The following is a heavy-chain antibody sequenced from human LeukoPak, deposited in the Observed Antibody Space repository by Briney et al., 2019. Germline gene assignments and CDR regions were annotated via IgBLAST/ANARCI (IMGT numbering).Heavy chain of an antibody. Sequence: PSETLSLTCTVSDDSITIYYWSWIRQPPGKGREWIGYIDHTGITNYNPSLNSRVTISRDTSKNHFSLELSSATAADTAVYYYYYFYMDVWAKGPRSPSP. CDR1: DDSITIYY. CDR3: YYFYMDV. J-gene: IGHJ6*03. V-gene: IGHV4-59*01. CDR2: IDHTGIT.